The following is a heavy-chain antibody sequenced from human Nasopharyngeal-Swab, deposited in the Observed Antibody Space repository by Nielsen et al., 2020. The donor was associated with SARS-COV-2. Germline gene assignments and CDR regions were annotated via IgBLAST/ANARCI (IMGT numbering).Heavy chain of an antibody. CDR1: GFTCRRYG. J-gene: IGHJ4*02. Sequence: GGSLRLSCAASGFTCRRYGMHWVRQAPGKGLEWVAVIWYDGSNKYYADSVKGRFTISRDNSKNTLYLQMNSLRAEDTAVYYCARRISGYFDYWGQGTLVTVSS. D-gene: IGHD3-22*01. V-gene: IGHV3-33*01. CDR3: ARRISGYFDY. CDR2: IWYDGSNK.